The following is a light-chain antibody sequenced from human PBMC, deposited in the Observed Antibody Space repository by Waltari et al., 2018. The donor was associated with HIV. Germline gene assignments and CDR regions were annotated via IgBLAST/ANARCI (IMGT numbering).Light chain of an antibody. Sequence: DIQMTQSPSSLSASLGDRVTITCRASQSISSHLNWYQQKPGEAPKVLIYAASSLRSDVPSRFSGSGSGTDFTLTFSSLQLEDFATYYCQQSYSSPNNFGQGT. J-gene: IGKJ2*01. CDR1: QSISSH. CDR3: QQSYSSPNN. V-gene: IGKV1-39*01. CDR2: AAS.